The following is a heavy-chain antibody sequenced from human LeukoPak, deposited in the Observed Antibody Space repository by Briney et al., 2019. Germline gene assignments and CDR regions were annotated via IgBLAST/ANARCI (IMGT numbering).Heavy chain of an antibody. Sequence: GGSLRLSCAASGFTFSHYWMAWVRQAPGKGPEWVANVKQDESSKFSADSVKGRFTISRDNAKNSLYLQMNGLRVEDTALYYCVRDYDGDLDYWGQGTLVTVSS. CDR2: VKQDESSK. V-gene: IGHV3-7*01. D-gene: IGHD4-23*01. CDR1: GFTFSHYW. J-gene: IGHJ4*02. CDR3: VRDYDGDLDY.